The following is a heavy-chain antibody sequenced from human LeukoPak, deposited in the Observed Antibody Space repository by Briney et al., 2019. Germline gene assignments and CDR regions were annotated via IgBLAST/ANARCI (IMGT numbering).Heavy chain of an antibody. D-gene: IGHD2-2*01. V-gene: IGHV6-1*01. J-gene: IGHJ6*03. CDR2: TYYRSKWYN. CDR1: GDSVSSNSVA. Sequence: SQTLSLTCAISGDSVSSNSVAWNWIRQSPSRGLEWLGRTYYRSKWYNDYAVSVKSRLTINPDTSKNQFSLQLNSVTPEDTAVYYCAREPTSWYYYMDVWGKGTTVTVSS. CDR3: AREPTSWYYYMDV.